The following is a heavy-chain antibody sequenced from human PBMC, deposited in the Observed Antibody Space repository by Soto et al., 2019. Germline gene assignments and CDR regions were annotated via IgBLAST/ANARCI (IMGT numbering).Heavy chain of an antibody. Sequence: PSETLSLTCAVSGGSISSGGYSWSWIRQPPGKGLEWIGYIYHSGSTYYNPSLKSRVTISVDRSKNQFSLKLSSVTAADTAVYYYARGYQLLSFFFDYWGQGTLVTVSS. D-gene: IGHD2-2*01. CDR3: ARGYQLLSFFFDY. CDR2: IYHSGST. V-gene: IGHV4-30-2*01. CDR1: GGSISSGGYS. J-gene: IGHJ4*02.